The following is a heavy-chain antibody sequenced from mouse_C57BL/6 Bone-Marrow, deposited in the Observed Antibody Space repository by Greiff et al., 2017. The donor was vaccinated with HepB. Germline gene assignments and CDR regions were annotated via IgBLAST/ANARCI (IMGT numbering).Heavy chain of an antibody. D-gene: IGHD2-4*01. CDR1: GFTFSDYG. V-gene: IGHV5-17*01. Sequence: EVKLMESGGGLVKPGGSLKLSCAASGFTFSDYGMHWVRQAPEKGLEWVAYISSGSSTIYYADTVKGRFTISRDNAKNTLFLQMTSLRSEETAMYYCARAPCYYDYPYYAMDYWGQGTSVTVSS. CDR2: ISSGSSTI. CDR3: ARAPCYYDYPYYAMDY. J-gene: IGHJ4*01.